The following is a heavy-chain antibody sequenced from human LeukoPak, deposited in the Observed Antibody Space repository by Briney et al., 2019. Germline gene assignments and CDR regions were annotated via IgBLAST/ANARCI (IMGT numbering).Heavy chain of an antibody. CDR2: ISGSGGST. J-gene: IGHJ6*03. D-gene: IGHD6-19*01. V-gene: IGHV3-23*01. CDR1: GFTFSSYA. CDR3: TTDTSSGWYGYYYYYMDV. Sequence: GGSLRLSCAASGFTFSSYAMSWVRQAPGKGLEWVSAISGSGGSTYYADSVKGRFTISRDNSKNTLYLQMNSLKTEDTAVYYCTTDTSSGWYGYYYYYMDVWGKGTTVTISS.